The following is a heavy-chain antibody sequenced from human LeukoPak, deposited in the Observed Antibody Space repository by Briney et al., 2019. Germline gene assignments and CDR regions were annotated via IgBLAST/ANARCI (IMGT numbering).Heavy chain of an antibody. J-gene: IGHJ6*03. CDR2: INPSGGST. CDR3: AREVLDSTGHGYYYMDV. V-gene: IGHV1-46*01. CDR1: GYTFTSYY. D-gene: IGHD6-25*01. Sequence: ASVKVSCKASGYTFTSYYMHWVRQAPGQGLEWMGIINPSGGSTSYAQKFQGRVTMTRDTSTSTVYMELGSLRSEDTAVYYCAREVLDSTGHGYYYMDVWGKGTTVTVSS.